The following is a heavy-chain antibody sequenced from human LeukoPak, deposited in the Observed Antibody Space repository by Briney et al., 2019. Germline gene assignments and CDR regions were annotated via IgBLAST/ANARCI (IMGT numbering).Heavy chain of an antibody. CDR3: ASRAASVTLGY. J-gene: IGHJ4*02. Sequence: ASVKVSCKASGYTFTDYYMHWVRQAPGQGLEWMGRINPNSGGTNYAQKFQGRVTVTRDTSINTAYLDLSALKSDDTAVYYCASRAASVTLGYWGQGTLVTVSS. D-gene: IGHD2-15*01. CDR1: GYTFTDYY. CDR2: INPNSGGT. V-gene: IGHV1-2*06.